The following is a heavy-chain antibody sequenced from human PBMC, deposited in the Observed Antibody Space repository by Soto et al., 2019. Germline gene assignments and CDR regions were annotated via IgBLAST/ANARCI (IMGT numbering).Heavy chain of an antibody. Sequence: SQTLSPTCSGFGVNVSINHSIRYWLRQSPSRRLEWLGRTYYRSKWYNDYAVSVKGRITINPDTSNNQLSLQLNSVTPDDTAVYYCARLIGNSWLDSWGQGTLVTVSS. CDR2: TYYRSKWYN. CDR1: GVNVSINHSI. V-gene: IGHV6-1*01. D-gene: IGHD2-8*01. CDR3: ARLIGNSWLDS. J-gene: IGHJ5*01.